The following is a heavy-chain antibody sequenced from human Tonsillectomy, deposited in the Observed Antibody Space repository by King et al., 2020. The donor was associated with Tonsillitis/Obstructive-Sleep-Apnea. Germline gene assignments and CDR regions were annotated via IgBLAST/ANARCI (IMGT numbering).Heavy chain of an antibody. D-gene: IGHD3-3*01. Sequence: QLQESGPGLVKPSETLSLTCTVSGGSIRSTNYSWGWIRRPPGKGLEWIGTIDYGGSTYYNPSLKSRVTISVDTSKNQLSLKLSSVTAADTAVYYCASVRYHDIWSGYYTGYYMDVWGKGTTVTVSS. CDR3: ASVRYHDIWSGYYTGYYMDV. V-gene: IGHV4-39*01. CDR2: IDYGGST. J-gene: IGHJ6*03. CDR1: GGSIRSTNYS.